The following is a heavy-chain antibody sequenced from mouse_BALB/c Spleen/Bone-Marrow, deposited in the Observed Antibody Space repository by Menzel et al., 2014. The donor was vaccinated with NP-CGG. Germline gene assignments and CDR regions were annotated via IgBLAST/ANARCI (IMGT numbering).Heavy chain of an antibody. CDR2: IDPATGNT. Sequence: VQLKDSGAELVKPGASVKLSCTASGFNIKDTYMHWVKQRPEQGLEWIGRIDPATGNTKYDPKFQGKATITADTSSNTACLQLSSLTSEDTAVYYCAVYDYEGFAYWGQGTLVTVSA. CDR3: AVYDYEGFAY. D-gene: IGHD2-4*01. CDR1: GFNIKDTY. J-gene: IGHJ3*01. V-gene: IGHV14-3*02.